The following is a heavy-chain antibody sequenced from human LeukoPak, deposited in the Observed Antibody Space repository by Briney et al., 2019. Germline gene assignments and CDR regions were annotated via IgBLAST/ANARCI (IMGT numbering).Heavy chain of an antibody. Sequence: GGSLRLSCAASGFTFSSYSMNWVRQAPGKGLEWVANIKQDGSEKYYVDSVKGRFTISRDNAKKSLYLQMNSLRAEDTAVYYCARDGRGGYLDYWGQGTLVTVSS. CDR2: IKQDGSEK. D-gene: IGHD3-16*01. J-gene: IGHJ4*02. CDR1: GFTFSSYS. CDR3: ARDGRGGYLDY. V-gene: IGHV3-7*01.